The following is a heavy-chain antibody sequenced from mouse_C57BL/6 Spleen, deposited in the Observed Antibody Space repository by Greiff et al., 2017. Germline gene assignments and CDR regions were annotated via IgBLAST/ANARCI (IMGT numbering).Heavy chain of an antibody. Sequence: DVKLVESGGDLVKPGGSLKLSCAASGFTFSSYGMSWVRQTPDKRLEWVATISSGGSYTYYPDSVKGRFTISRDNAKNTLYLQISSLKPEDTAMYYSARHESTTVVAQAWFAYWGQGTLVTVSA. V-gene: IGHV5-6*02. CDR1: GFTFSSYG. CDR2: ISSGGSYT. J-gene: IGHJ3*01. D-gene: IGHD1-1*01. CDR3: ARHESTTVVAQAWFAY.